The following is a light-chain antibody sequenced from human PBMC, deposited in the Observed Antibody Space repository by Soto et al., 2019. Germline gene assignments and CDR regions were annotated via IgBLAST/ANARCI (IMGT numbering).Light chain of an antibody. V-gene: IGKV1-39*01. CDR1: QSISAY. CDR2: AAS. Sequence: DIPLTQSPSSLSPSVGNRATRNSRASQSISAYLNWYQQKSGKAPKLLIYAASSLQCGVPSGFGGSGCGTDFALTISSLQPEEIASYYCQRSCIGAGTFGRGTKVDIK. J-gene: IGKJ1*01. CDR3: QRSCIGAGT.